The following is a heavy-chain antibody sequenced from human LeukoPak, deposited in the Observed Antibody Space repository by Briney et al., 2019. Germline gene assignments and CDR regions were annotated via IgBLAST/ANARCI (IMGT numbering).Heavy chain of an antibody. CDR1: GFRFSNSW. Sequence: PGGSLRLSCAASGFRFSNSWMTWVRQAPGSGLEWVASIKPDGSEGYYVDSVKGRFTISRDNAKNSLYLQMNSLRAEDTAVYHCTTQYSSSSIAWGQGTLVTVSS. CDR3: TTQYSSSSIA. J-gene: IGHJ5*02. D-gene: IGHD6-6*01. V-gene: IGHV3-7*01. CDR2: IKPDGSEG.